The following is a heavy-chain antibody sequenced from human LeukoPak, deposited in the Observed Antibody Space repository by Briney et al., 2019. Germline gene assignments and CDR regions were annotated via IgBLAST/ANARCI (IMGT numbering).Heavy chain of an antibody. CDR1: GFTFSSYG. CDR3: ANEVVAATGDAFDI. D-gene: IGHD2-15*01. Sequence: GGSLRLSCAASGFTFSSYGMHWVRQAPGKGLEWVAVISYDGSNKYYADSVKGRFTISRDNSKNALYLQMNSLRAEDTAVYNCANEVVAATGDAFDIWGQGTMVTVSS. J-gene: IGHJ3*02. V-gene: IGHV3-30*18. CDR2: ISYDGSNK.